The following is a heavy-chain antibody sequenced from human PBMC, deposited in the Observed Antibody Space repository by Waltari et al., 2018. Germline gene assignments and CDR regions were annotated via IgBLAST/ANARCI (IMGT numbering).Heavy chain of an antibody. J-gene: IGHJ4*02. V-gene: IGHV4-39*01. CDR2: IYYSGST. CDR1: GGSISSSSYY. Sequence: QLQLQESGPGLVKPSETLSLTCTVSGGSISSSSYYWGWIRHPPGKGLEWVGSIYYSGSTYYNPALKCRVTISVDTSKNQFSLKLSSVTAADTAVYYCARRGAAAANYWGQGTLVTVSS. D-gene: IGHD6-13*01. CDR3: ARRGAAAANY.